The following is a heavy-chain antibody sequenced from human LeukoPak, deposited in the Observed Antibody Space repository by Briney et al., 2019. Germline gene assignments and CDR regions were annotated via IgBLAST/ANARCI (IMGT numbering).Heavy chain of an antibody. J-gene: IGHJ4*02. CDR1: GFTFSDYY. CDR2: ISSSGSTI. CDR3: ARGSVYDSSGYYYEADY. D-gene: IGHD3-22*01. Sequence: GGSLRLSCAASGFTFSDYYMSWIRQAPGKGLEWVSYISSSGSTIYYADSVKGRFTISRDNAKNSLYLQTNSLRAEDTAVYYCARGSVYDSSGYYYEADYWGQGTLVTVSS. V-gene: IGHV3-11*01.